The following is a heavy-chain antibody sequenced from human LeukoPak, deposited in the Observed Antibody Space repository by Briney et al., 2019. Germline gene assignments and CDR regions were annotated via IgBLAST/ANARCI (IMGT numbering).Heavy chain of an antibody. CDR3: ARLGSVPSRPKYFQH. CDR1: GGSISSYY. Sequence: PSETLSLTCTVSGGSISSYYWSWIRQPPGKGLEWIGYIYYSGSTNYNPSLKSRVTISVDTSKNQFSLKLSSVTAADTAVYYCARLGSVPSRPKYFQHWGQGTLVTVSS. J-gene: IGHJ1*01. D-gene: IGHD3-10*01. CDR2: IYYSGST. V-gene: IGHV4-59*12.